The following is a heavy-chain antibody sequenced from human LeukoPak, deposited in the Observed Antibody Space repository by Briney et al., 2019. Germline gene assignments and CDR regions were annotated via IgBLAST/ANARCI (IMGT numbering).Heavy chain of an antibody. CDR2: LFSGGDT. D-gene: IGHD5-12*01. Sequence: GGSLRLSCAASGFSFSRYYMSWVRQAPGKGPEWVSVLFSGGDTYYADSEKDRFSISRDSSRETLFLQMNSLRADDTAVYYCARQGYDSGFDYWGHGTMVTVSS. CDR3: ARQGYDSGFDY. V-gene: IGHV3-66*04. CDR1: GFSFSRYY. J-gene: IGHJ4*01.